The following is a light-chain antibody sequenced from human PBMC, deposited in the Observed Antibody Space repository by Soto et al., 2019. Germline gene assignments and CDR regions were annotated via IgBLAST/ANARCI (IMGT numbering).Light chain of an antibody. CDR3: AAWDDSLNGQVV. CDR1: SSNIGSNT. J-gene: IGLJ2*01. CDR2: SNY. Sequence: QSVLTQPPSASGTPGQRVTISCSGSSSNIGSNTVNWYQHLPGTAPKLLIYSNYQRPSGVPDRFSGSKSGTSASLAISGLQSEDESDYYCAAWDDSLNGQVVFGGGTKVTVL. V-gene: IGLV1-44*01.